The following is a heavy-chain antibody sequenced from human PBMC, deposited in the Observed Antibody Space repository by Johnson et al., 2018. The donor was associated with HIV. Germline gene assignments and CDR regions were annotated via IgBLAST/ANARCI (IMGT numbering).Heavy chain of an antibody. Sequence: MQLVESGGGLVQPGRSLRLSCTTSGFIFGDYAMTWFRQAPTKGLEWVSVIYSGGSTYYADSVQGRFTISRENTKNMLYLQLNSLRAEDTAMYYCARDLYYYDSSDYYSNAFDIWGQGTMVTVSS. V-gene: IGHV3-66*01. CDR3: ARDLYYYDSSDYYSNAFDI. CDR1: GFIFGDYA. J-gene: IGHJ3*02. CDR2: IYSGGST. D-gene: IGHD3-22*01.